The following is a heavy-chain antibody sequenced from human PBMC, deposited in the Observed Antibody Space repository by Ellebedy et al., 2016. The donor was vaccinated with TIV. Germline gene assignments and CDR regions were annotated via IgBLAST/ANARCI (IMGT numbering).Heavy chain of an antibody. CDR2: INSISSHI. CDR3: ARGIVPAAFDY. J-gene: IGHJ4*02. D-gene: IGHD2-2*01. Sequence: GGSLRLXCAASGFTFSSSDMNWVRQAPGKGLEWVSSINSISSHISYADSVQGRFIISRDNTKNSLYLQMNSLRGEDTAVYSCARGIVPAAFDYWGKGTLVTVSS. CDR1: GFTFSSSD. V-gene: IGHV3-21*01.